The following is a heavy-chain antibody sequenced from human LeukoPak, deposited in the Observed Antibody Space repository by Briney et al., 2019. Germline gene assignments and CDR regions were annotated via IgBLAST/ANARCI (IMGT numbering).Heavy chain of an antibody. CDR2: ITGTGAAT. Sequence: GGSLRLSCAASGFTFNNYAMTWVRQAPGKGLEWVSAITGTGAATYYADSVRGRFTISRDNYKNTLYLQMNSLRAEDTAIYYCAKDQVNTPYGRGENFDYWGQGTLVTVSS. V-gene: IGHV3-23*01. CDR1: GFTFNNYA. J-gene: IGHJ4*02. CDR3: AKDQVNTPYGRGENFDY. D-gene: IGHD3-10*01.